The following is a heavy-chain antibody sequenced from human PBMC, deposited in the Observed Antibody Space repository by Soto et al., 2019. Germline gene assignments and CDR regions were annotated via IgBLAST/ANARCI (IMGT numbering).Heavy chain of an antibody. V-gene: IGHV1-2*02. D-gene: IGHD6-19*01. J-gene: IGHJ4*02. CDR3: ARDKSSSGWYGGVGY. Sequence: GASVKVSCKASGYTVTGYYMHWVRQAPGQGLEWMGWINPNSGGTNYAQKFQGRVTMTRDTSISTAYMELSRLRSDDTAVYYCARDKSSSGWYGGVGYWGQGTLVTVSS. CDR1: GYTVTGYY. CDR2: INPNSGGT.